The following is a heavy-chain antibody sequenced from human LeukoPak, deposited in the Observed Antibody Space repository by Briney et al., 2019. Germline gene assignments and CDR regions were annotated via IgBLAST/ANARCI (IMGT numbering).Heavy chain of an antibody. CDR3: ATIPIVVVPAASLPLDY. V-gene: IGHV1-2*06. D-gene: IGHD2-2*01. Sequence: ASVKVSCKASGYTFTGCYMHWVRQAPGQGLEWMGRINPNSGGTTYAQKFQGRVTMTRDMSISTAYMELSRLRSDDTAVYYCATIPIVVVPAASLPLDYWGQGTLVTVSS. J-gene: IGHJ4*02. CDR2: INPNSGGT. CDR1: GYTFTGCY.